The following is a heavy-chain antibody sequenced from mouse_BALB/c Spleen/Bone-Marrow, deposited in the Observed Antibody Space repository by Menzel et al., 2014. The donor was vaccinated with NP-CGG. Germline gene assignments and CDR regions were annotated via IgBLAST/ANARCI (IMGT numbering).Heavy chain of an antibody. CDR3: ARSGYGSSYDY. CDR2: IYPGVGDT. D-gene: IGHD1-1*01. CDR1: GYVLSTYW. J-gene: IGHJ2*01. Sequence: VQLQQSGAELVRPGSSVKISCKASGYVLSTYWMNWVKQRPGQGLEWIGQIYPGVGDTNYNGKFKGTATLTADKSSSTAYMQLSSLTSEDSAVYFCARSGYGSSYDYWGQGTTLTVSS. V-gene: IGHV1-80*01.